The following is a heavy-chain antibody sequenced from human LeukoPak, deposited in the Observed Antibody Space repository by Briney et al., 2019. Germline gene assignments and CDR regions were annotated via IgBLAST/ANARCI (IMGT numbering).Heavy chain of an antibody. J-gene: IGHJ3*02. V-gene: IGHV4-30-4*08. CDR3: ARTGRGYYDFWSGYPRAAFDI. CDR2: IYYSGSA. D-gene: IGHD3-3*01. CDR1: GGSISSGDYY. Sequence: SQTLSLTCTVSGGSISSGDYYWSWIRQPPGKGLEWIGYIYYSGSAYYNPSLKSRVTISVDTSKNQFPLKLSSVTAADTAVYYCARTGRGYYDFWSGYPRAAFDIWGQGTMVTVSS.